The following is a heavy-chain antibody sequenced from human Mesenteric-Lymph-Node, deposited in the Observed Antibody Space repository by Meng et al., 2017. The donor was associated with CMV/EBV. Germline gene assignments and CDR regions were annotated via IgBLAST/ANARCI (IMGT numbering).Heavy chain of an antibody. CDR2: INPNKGDT. CDR1: GYTFNGYY. CDR3: ARDRVTTVIGMDV. J-gene: IGHJ6*02. Sequence: ASVKVSCKTSGYTFNGYYMHWVRQAPGQGLEWMGWINPNKGDTDYAQKFQGRVTMTRDTSISSVYMELSRLTSDDTAVYYCARDRVTTVIGMDVWGQGTTVTVSS. V-gene: IGHV1-2*02. D-gene: IGHD4-11*01.